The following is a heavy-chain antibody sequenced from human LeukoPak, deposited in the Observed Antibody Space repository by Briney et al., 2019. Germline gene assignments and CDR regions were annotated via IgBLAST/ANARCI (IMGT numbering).Heavy chain of an antibody. Sequence: GRSLRLSCAASGFTFSSYAMHWVRQAPGKGLEWVAVISYDGSNKYYADSVKGRFTISRDNSKNTLYLQMNSLRAEDTAVYYCARDYVVVVAATVTYYYYGMDVWGQGTTVTVSS. J-gene: IGHJ6*02. CDR3: ARDYVVVVAATVTYYYYGMDV. CDR2: ISYDGSNK. CDR1: GFTFSSYA. D-gene: IGHD2-15*01. V-gene: IGHV3-30*04.